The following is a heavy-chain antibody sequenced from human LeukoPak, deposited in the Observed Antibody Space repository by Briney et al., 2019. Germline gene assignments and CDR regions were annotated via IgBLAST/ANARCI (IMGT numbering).Heavy chain of an antibody. CDR3: AKDSPYYDYVWGSYRSLTTTDY. V-gene: IGHV3-30*18. CDR1: GFSFNNYA. J-gene: IGHJ4*02. D-gene: IGHD3-16*02. CDR2: ISYDGSNK. Sequence: PGGSLRLSCAASGFSFNNYAMHWVRQAPGKGLEWVAVISYDGSNKYYADSVKGRFTISRDNSKNTLYPQMNSLRAEDTAVYYCAKDSPYYDYVWGSYRSLTTTDYWGQGTLVTVSS.